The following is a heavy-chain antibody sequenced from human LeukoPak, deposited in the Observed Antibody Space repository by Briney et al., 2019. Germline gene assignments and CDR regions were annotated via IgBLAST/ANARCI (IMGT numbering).Heavy chain of an antibody. CDR2: INHSGGT. J-gene: IGHJ3*02. Sequence: SETLSLTCAVYGGSFSGYYWSWIRQPPGKGLEWIGEINHSGGTNYNPSLKSRVTISVDTSKNQFSLKLSSVTAADTAVYYCARAGSSGSFDAFDIWGQGTMVTVSS. CDR3: ARAGSSGSFDAFDI. V-gene: IGHV4-34*01. D-gene: IGHD6-19*01. CDR1: GGSFSGYY.